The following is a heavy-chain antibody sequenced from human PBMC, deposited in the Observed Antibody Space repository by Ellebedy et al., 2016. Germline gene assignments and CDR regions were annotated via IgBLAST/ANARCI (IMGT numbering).Heavy chain of an antibody. V-gene: IGHV4-4*02. CDR3: ANNYGSGSFPQ. CDR2: ISHSGST. D-gene: IGHD3-10*01. CDR1: GGSIASGSW. Sequence: SETLSLXXAVSGGSIASGSWWNWVRQPPGEGLEWIGDISHSGSTAYNPSLKSRVTLSVDKSKNQFSLKLTSVTAADTAVYYCANNYGSGSFPQWGRGTLVTVSS. J-gene: IGHJ4*02.